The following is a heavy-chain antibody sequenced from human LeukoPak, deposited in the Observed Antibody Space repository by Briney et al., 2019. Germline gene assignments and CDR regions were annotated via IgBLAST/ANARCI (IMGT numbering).Heavy chain of an antibody. Sequence: GGSLRLSCAASGFTFSSYWMHWVRQAPGKGLEWVSRITGSGSSTFYADSVKGRFTISRDNSKNTVSLQMSGLRAEDTAVYYCAKRERQSFAYWGQGTLVTVSS. V-gene: IGHV3-23*01. CDR1: GFTFSSYW. CDR3: AKRERQSFAY. CDR2: ITGSGSST. D-gene: IGHD6-19*01. J-gene: IGHJ4*02.